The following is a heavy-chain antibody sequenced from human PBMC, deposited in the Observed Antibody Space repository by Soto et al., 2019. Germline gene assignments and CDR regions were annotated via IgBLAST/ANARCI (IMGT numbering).Heavy chain of an antibody. J-gene: IGHJ6*02. V-gene: IGHV3-33*01. Sequence: QVQVVESGGGVVQPGGSLRLSCTASGFTLSQFGMHWVRQIPGKGLEWVALISYDGSKEFYAASVQGRFTISRDISKNTLFLKMNSLRVDDRRKYYCARKLRDSINWGNCFYNYDMDVWGQGTTVTVSS. D-gene: IGHD7-27*01. CDR1: GFTLSQFG. CDR3: ARKLRDSINWGNCFYNYDMDV. CDR2: ISYDGSKE.